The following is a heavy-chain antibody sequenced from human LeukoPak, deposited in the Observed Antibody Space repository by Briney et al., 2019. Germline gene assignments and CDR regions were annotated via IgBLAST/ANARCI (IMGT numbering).Heavy chain of an antibody. D-gene: IGHD2-2*01. V-gene: IGHV1-69*13. CDR2: IIPIFGTA. Sequence: SVKVSCKASGGTFSSYAISWVRQAPGQGLEWMGGIIPIFGTANYAQKFQGRVTITADESTSTAYMELSSLRSEDTAVYYCASAPFSRYCSSTSCRQFDPWGQGTLVTVSS. J-gene: IGHJ5*02. CDR3: ASAPFSRYCSSTSCRQFDP. CDR1: GGTFSSYA.